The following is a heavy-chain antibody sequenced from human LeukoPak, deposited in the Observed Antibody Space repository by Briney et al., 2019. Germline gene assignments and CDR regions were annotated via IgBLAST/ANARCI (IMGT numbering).Heavy chain of an antibody. V-gene: IGHV1-2*02. Sequence: ASATVSFKASGYTFTGYYMHWVRQAPGQGLEWMGWINPNSGGTNYAQKFQGRATMTRDTSISTAYMELSRLRSDDTAVYYCARDLVYYDSSCYPDDWVQGTLVTVSS. D-gene: IGHD3-22*01. CDR2: INPNSGGT. CDR3: ARDLVYYDSSCYPDD. CDR1: GYTFTGYY. J-gene: IGHJ4*02.